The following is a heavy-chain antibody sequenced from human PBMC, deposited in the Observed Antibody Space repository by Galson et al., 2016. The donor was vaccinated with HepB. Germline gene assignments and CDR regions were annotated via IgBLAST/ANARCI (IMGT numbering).Heavy chain of an antibody. CDR2: ISGDGVT. CDR1: GFTFSSYW. J-gene: IGHJ4*02. CDR3: ARRRGNTNFDY. D-gene: IGHD3-10*01. V-gene: IGHV3-53*01. Sequence: SLRLSCAASGFTFSSYWMTWVRQAPGKGLEWVSLISGDGVTYYADSVKGRFTISRDHSDNSLYLQMNSLRAEDTAVYYCARRRGNTNFDYWGQGTLVTVSS.